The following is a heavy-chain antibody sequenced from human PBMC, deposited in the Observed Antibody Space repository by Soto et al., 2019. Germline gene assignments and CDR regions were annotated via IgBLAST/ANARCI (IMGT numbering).Heavy chain of an antibody. D-gene: IGHD6-13*01. V-gene: IGHV4-34*01. Sequence: PSETLSLTCAFYGGSFSGYYWSWIRQPPGKGLEWIGEINHSGSTNYNPSLKSRVTISVDTSKNQFSLKLSSVTAADTAVYYCARGRIAAAGTRFTRYYYGMEGWGQGTTCIVSS. J-gene: IGHJ6*02. CDR1: GGSFSGYY. CDR3: ARGRIAAAGTRFTRYYYGMEG. CDR2: INHSGST.